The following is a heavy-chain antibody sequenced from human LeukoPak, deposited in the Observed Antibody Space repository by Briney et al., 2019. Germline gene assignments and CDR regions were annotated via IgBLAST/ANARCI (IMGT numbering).Heavy chain of an antibody. CDR3: ARQRITGTARGYFDS. CDR2: ISYSGDT. V-gene: IGHV4-39*01. CDR1: GGSISSSIYY. J-gene: IGHJ4*02. Sequence: PSETLSLTCTLSGGSISSSIYYWGWSRQPPGKGREWIGSISYSGDTFYHPSLKSRVTISVDTSTNQSSLTLTSVTAADTAVYKCARQRITGTARGYFDSWGQGTLVTVSS. D-gene: IGHD1-20*01.